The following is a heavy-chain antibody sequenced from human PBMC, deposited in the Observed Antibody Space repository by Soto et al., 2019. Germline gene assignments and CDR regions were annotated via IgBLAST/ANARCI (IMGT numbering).Heavy chain of an antibody. CDR1: GGTFSSYA. Sequence: SVKVSCKASGGTFSSYAISCVRQAPGQGLEWMGGIIPIFGTANYAQKFQGRVTITADESTSTAYMELSSLRSEDTAVYYCAARYCSGGSCYFVGLFDYWGQGTLVTVSS. CDR3: AARYCSGGSCYFVGLFDY. J-gene: IGHJ4*02. CDR2: IIPIFGTA. V-gene: IGHV1-69*13. D-gene: IGHD2-15*01.